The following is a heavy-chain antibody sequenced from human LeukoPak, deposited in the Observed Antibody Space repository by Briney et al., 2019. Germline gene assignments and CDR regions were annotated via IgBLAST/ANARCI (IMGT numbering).Heavy chain of an antibody. CDR1: GGSISSSSYY. CDR2: IYYSGST. D-gene: IGHD5-24*01. V-gene: IGHV4-39*07. J-gene: IGHJ4*02. CDR3: AKDRGDGYNSGYFVY. Sequence: SETLSLTCTVSGGSISSSSYYWGWIRQPPGKGLEWIGSIYYSGSTYYNPSLKSRVTMSVDTSKNQFSLKLSSVTAADTAVYYCAKDRGDGYNSGYFVYWGQGTLVTVSS.